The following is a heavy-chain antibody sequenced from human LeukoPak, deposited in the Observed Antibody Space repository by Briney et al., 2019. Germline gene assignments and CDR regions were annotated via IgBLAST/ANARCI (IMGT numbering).Heavy chain of an antibody. CDR2: ISSSSSYI. V-gene: IGHV3-21*01. D-gene: IGHD4-11*01. J-gene: IGHJ4*02. Sequence: PLRSLRLSCAASGFTFSDYSMNWVCQAPGEGLEWVSSISSSSSYIYYADSVKGRFTTSRDNAKNSLYLQMNGLRAEDTALYYCARDDSSYDYWGQGTLVTVAS. CDR1: GFTFSDYS. CDR3: ARDDSSYDY.